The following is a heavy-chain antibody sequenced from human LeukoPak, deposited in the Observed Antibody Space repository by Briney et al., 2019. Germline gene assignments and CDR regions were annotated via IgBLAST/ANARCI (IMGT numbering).Heavy chain of an antibody. V-gene: IGHV4-39*01. CDR3: ASRYTGPLGATDY. CDR1: GGSISSSSYY. CDR2: IYYSGST. D-gene: IGHD1-26*01. Sequence: SETLSLTCTVSGGSISSSSYYWGWLRQPPGKGLEWIGSIYYSGSTYYNPSLKSRVTISVDTSKNQFSLKLSSVTAADTAVYYCASRYTGPLGATDYWGQGTLVTVSS. J-gene: IGHJ4*02.